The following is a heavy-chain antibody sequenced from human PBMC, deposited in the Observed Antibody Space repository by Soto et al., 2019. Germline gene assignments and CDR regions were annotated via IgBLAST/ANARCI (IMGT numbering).Heavy chain of an antibody. J-gene: IGHJ6*02. Sequence: NPGGSLRLSCAASGFLFNSYGMNWVRLSPGRGLEWISSISSTSTYIEYADSVKGRFIISRDNAENSLFLQMNSLRAEDTAVYYCAKAGEYLYYYYYGMDVWGQGTTVTV. V-gene: IGHV3-21*01. CDR1: GFLFNSYG. CDR2: ISSTSTYI. D-gene: IGHD4-17*01. CDR3: AKAGEYLYYYYYGMDV.